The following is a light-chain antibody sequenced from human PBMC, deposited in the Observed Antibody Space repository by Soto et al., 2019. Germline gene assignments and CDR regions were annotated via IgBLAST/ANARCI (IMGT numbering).Light chain of an antibody. CDR1: QSVSSSY. Sequence: EIVLTQSPGTLSLSPGERATLSCRASQSVSSSYLAWYQRKPGQAPRHLIYGASSRATGIPDRFSGSGSGTDFTLTISRLEPEDFAVYYCQQYGSSPWTFGQGTNVEIK. CDR3: QQYGSSPWT. CDR2: GAS. V-gene: IGKV3-20*01. J-gene: IGKJ1*01.